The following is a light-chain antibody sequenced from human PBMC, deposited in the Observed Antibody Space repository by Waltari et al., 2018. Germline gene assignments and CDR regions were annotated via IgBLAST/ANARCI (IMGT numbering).Light chain of an antibody. CDR3: MQGTHWPLT. CDR1: QSLVYSDGKTY. Sequence: DVVMTQSPLSLPVTLGPPASISCRSSQSLVYSDGKTYLNWFHQRPGQSPRRLIYKVSNRDSGVPDRFSGSGSATDFTLKISRVEAEDVGVYYCMQGTHWPLTFGGGTKVEIK. J-gene: IGKJ4*01. V-gene: IGKV2-30*01. CDR2: KVS.